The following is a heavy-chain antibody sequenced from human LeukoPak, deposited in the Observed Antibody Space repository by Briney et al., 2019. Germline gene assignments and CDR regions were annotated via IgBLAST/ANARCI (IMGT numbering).Heavy chain of an antibody. V-gene: IGHV3-23*01. J-gene: IGHJ5*02. Sequence: GGSLRLSCVASGFTFSKYTMSWVRQAPGKGLEWVSSISDSGSATYYADFVRGRFTISRDNSKNTLSLQLNSLRAEDTAVYYCAKESRYYPWGQGTLVTVSS. CDR2: ISDSGSAT. CDR1: GFTFSKYT. CDR3: AKESRYYP. D-gene: IGHD1-14*01.